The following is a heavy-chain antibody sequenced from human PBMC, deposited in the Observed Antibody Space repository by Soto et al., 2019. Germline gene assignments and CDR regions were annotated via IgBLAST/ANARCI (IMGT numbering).Heavy chain of an antibody. Sequence: PSEPLSLTSTVSGGAITAYYWSWIRQPVGEGLQWIGRVYSTGSTNYNPSLRSRVTMSVDTSQNQFFLRLSSVTAADTAVYYCARDEYYDSNNWFDHWGHGILVTVSS. J-gene: IGHJ5*02. D-gene: IGHD3-22*01. V-gene: IGHV4-4*07. CDR2: VYSTGST. CDR3: ARDEYYDSNNWFDH. CDR1: GGAITAYY.